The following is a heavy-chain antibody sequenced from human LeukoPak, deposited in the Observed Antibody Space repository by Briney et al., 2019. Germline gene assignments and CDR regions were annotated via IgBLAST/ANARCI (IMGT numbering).Heavy chain of an antibody. V-gene: IGHV1-2*02. Sequence: ASVKVSCKASGYTFTGYYMHWVRQAPGQGLEWMGWINPNSGGTNYAQKFQGRVTMTRDTSISTAYMELSRLRSDDTAVYYCASQPEYCSSTSRYPGDYWGQGTLVTVSS. CDR3: ASQPEYCSSTSRYPGDY. J-gene: IGHJ4*02. CDR2: INPNSGGT. CDR1: GYTFTGYY. D-gene: IGHD2-2*01.